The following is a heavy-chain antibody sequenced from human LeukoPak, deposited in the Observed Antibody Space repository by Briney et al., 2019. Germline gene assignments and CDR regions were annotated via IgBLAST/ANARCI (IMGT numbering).Heavy chain of an antibody. V-gene: IGHV4-34*01. CDR3: ARGGVDTAMGNDY. CDR1: GGSFSGYY. CDR2: INHSGST. J-gene: IGHJ4*02. Sequence: SETLSLTCAVYGGSFSGYYWSWIRQPPGKGLEWIGEINHSGSTNYNPPLKSRVTISVDTSKNQFSLKLSSVTAADTAVYYCARGGVDTAMGNDYWGQGTLVTVSS. D-gene: IGHD5-18*01.